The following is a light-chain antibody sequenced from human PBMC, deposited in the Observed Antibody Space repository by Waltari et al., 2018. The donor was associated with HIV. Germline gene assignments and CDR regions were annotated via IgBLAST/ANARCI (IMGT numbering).Light chain of an antibody. CDR1: RSTIGNNY. CDR2: DNN. Sequence: QSVLTQPPSVSAAPGQKVTISCSGTRSTIGNNYVSWYQQLPGTAPKLLIYDNNKRPSGIPDRFSGSKSGTSATLGITGLQTGDEADYYCGTWDSSLSAGGVFGGGTKLTVL. CDR3: GTWDSSLSAGGV. V-gene: IGLV1-51*01. J-gene: IGLJ2*01.